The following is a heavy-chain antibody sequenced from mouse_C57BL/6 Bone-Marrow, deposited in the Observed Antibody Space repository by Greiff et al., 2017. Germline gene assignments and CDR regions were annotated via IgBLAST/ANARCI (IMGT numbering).Heavy chain of an antibody. J-gene: IGHJ4*01. Sequence: EVMLVESGGGLVKPGGSLKLSCAASGFTFSSYAMSWVRQTPEKRLEWVATISDGGSYTYYPDNVKGRFTISRDNAKNNLYLQISHLKSEDTAMYYCARDGYYAMDYWGQGTSVTVSS. CDR1: GFTFSSYA. CDR2: ISDGGSYT. CDR3: ARDGYYAMDY. V-gene: IGHV5-4*01.